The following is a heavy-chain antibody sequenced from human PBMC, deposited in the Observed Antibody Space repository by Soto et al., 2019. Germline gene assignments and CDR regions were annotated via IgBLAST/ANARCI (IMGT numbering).Heavy chain of an antibody. CDR1: GFTETSNG. Sequence: EVKLLESGGGLVQPGGYLRRSCGASGFTETSNGVSWVRQDPGKGLEWVSAISPNGQGIWYANSVKGRVSISRDISRNTVYLQMDSLRAEDTAVYYCAKDRQYPRDYFHYWGQGTMVTVSS. D-gene: IGHD2-2*01. CDR3: AKDRQYPRDYFHY. J-gene: IGHJ4*02. V-gene: IGHV3-23*01. CDR2: ISPNGQGI.